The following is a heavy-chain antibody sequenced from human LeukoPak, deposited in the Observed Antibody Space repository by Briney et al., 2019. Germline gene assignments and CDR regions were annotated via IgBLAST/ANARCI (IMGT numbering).Heavy chain of an antibody. D-gene: IGHD4-11*01. CDR3: ARDNGDYRSIYYYMDV. J-gene: IGHJ6*03. V-gene: IGHV4-31*03. CDR1: GGSITSGGSY. Sequence: PSETLSLTCTVSGGSITSGGSYWSWIRQHPGKGLEWIGCIYYSWSSYYNPSLKSRVTLSLDTSKNQFSLKLSSVTAADTAVYYCARDNGDYRSIYYYMDVWGKGTRSPSP. CDR2: IYYSWSS.